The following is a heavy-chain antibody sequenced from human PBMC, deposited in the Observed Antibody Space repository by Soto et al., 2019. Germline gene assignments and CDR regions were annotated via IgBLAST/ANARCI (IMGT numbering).Heavy chain of an antibody. CDR3: ARTRMVAATYDAFDI. Sequence: ASVKVSCKASGYSFTGNSMHWVRQAPGQGLEWMGWINPNNGGTNYAQKFQGRVTMTADKSSSTAYMELSSLRSEDTAVYYCARTRMVAATYDAFDIWGQGTMVTVSS. V-gene: IGHV1-2*02. D-gene: IGHD2-15*01. J-gene: IGHJ3*02. CDR2: INPNNGGT. CDR1: GYSFTGNS.